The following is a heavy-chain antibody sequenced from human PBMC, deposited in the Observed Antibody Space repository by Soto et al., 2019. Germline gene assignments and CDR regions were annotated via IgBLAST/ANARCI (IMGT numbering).Heavy chain of an antibody. CDR3: GKPSHSGDYAGSVDS. J-gene: IGHJ4*02. Sequence: GGSLRLSCAASGFIFNNYAINWVRQVPGKGLEWVSGISGRGGNTFYADSMKGRFTISRDNSKNTVYLQMTNLRVEDTAIYYFGKPSHSGDYAGSVDSWGQGALVTVSS. CDR2: ISGRGGNT. D-gene: IGHD4-17*01. CDR1: GFIFNNYA. V-gene: IGHV3-23*01.